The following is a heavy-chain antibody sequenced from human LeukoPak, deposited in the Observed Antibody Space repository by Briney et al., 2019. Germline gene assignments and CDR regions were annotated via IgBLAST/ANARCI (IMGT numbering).Heavy chain of an antibody. D-gene: IGHD3-10*01. V-gene: IGHV3-48*03. CDR3: ARDYGSGSHDAFDI. Sequence: GGSLRLSCAASGFTFSSYEMNWVRQAPGKGLEWVSYISSSGSTIYYADSVKGRFTISRDNSKNTLYLQMNSLRAEDTAVYYCARDYGSGSHDAFDIWGQGTMVTVSS. CDR1: GFTFSSYE. J-gene: IGHJ3*02. CDR2: ISSSGSTI.